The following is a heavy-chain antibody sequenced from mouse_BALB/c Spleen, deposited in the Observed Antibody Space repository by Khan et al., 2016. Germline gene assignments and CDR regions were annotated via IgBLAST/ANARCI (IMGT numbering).Heavy chain of an antibody. CDR2: IRNKANGYTT. CDR3: ARDNACFAY. CDR1: GFTFTDYY. J-gene: IGHJ3*01. Sequence: EVQLVESGGGLVQPGGSLRLSCATSGFTFTDYYMSWVRQPPGKALEWLGFIRNKANGYTTEYSASVKGRFTISRDNSQSILYLQMNTLRAEDSATYYCARDNACFAYWGQGTLVTVSA. V-gene: IGHV7-3*02.